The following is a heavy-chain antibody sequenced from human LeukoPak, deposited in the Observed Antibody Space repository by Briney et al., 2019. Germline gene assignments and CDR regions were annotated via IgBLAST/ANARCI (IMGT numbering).Heavy chain of an antibody. Sequence: SETLSLTCTVSSGSISNYDWSWIQQPAGKGLEWIGRIYTSGSTNYNPSLKSRVTMSVDTSKKQFSLKLSSVTAADTAVYYCARLTSSWYQDWYFDLWGRGTLVTVSS. CDR3: ARLTSSWYQDWYFDL. CDR1: SGSISNYD. D-gene: IGHD6-13*01. V-gene: IGHV4-4*07. CDR2: IYTSGST. J-gene: IGHJ2*01.